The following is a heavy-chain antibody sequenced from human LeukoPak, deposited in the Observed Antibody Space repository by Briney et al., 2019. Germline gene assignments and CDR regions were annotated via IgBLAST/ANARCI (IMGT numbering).Heavy chain of an antibody. V-gene: IGHV4-39*01. D-gene: IGHD3-3*01. Sequence: SETLPLTCTVSGGSTSSSNYYWGWIRQPPGKGLEWIGGSHYSGNTCYNPSLKSRVTISVDTAKNQFSLKLSSVTAADTAVYYCARLGAGPTYYDFWSGYSSFYFDYWGQGTLVTVSS. J-gene: IGHJ4*02. CDR2: SHYSGNT. CDR3: ARLGAGPTYYDFWSGYSSFYFDY. CDR1: GGSTSSSNYY.